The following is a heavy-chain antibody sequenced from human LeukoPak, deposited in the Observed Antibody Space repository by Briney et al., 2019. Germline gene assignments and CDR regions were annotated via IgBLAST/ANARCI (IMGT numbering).Heavy chain of an antibody. J-gene: IGHJ5*02. V-gene: IGHV1-18*01. CDR1: GYTFTNYG. Sequence: ASVKVSCKASGYTFTNYGITWVRQAPGQGLEWMGWISAFSGNTNYAQKLQGRVTMTTDTSTSTAYMELRSLRSDDTAVYYCARTIAVAGTVWFDPWGQGTLVTVSS. D-gene: IGHD6-19*01. CDR3: ARTIAVAGTVWFDP. CDR2: ISAFSGNT.